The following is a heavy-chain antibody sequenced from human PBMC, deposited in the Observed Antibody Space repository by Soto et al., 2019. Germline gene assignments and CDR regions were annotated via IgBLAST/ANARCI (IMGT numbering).Heavy chain of an antibody. CDR3: ATGSVVVVPAATRRAFDI. V-gene: IGHV1-24*01. D-gene: IGHD2-2*01. CDR1: GYTLTELS. J-gene: IGHJ3*02. Sequence: ASVKVSCKVSGYTLTELSMHWVRQAPGKGLEWMGGFDPEDGETIYAQKFQGRVTMTEDTSTDTACMELSSLRSEDTAVYYCATGSVVVVPAATRRAFDIWGQGTMVTVSS. CDR2: FDPEDGET.